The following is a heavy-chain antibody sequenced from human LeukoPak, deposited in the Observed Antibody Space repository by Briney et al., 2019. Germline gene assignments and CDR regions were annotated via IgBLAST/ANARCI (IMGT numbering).Heavy chain of an antibody. Sequence: PGGSLRLSCAASGFTFSTYGMNWVRQAPWKGLEWVSSISSSGTYIYYADSVKGRFTISRDNSKNTLYLQMNSLKTEDTAVYYCTTHMSVTYNFDYWGQGTLVTVSS. J-gene: IGHJ4*02. CDR2: ISSSGTYI. CDR3: TTHMSVTYNFDY. CDR1: GFTFSTYG. D-gene: IGHD1-1*01. V-gene: IGHV3-21*03.